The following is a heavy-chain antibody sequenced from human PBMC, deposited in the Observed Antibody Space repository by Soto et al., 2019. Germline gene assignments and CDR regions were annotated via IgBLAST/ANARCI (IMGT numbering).Heavy chain of an antibody. V-gene: IGHV4-30-2*01. J-gene: IGHJ6*02. CDR1: NGSVSSGTYS. Sequence: SETLSLTCPVSNGSVSSGTYSWSWVRQPPGKGLEWIGYIYYSGTTYYTPSLKSRLTMSMDRANDHFSLNLTSVTAADTAVYFCARGHYYYGIDVWGQGITVTVSS. CDR2: IYYSGTT. CDR3: ARGHYYYGIDV.